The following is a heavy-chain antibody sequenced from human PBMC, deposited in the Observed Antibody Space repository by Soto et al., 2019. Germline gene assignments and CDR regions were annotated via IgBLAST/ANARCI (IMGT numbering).Heavy chain of an antibody. Sequence: QVQLGQSGAEVKKPGSSVKVSCKAFGGTFSRYAINWVRQAPGQGLEWMGGIIPFLNATNYAQKFQGRVTIAADESTNIVYMGLSSLRCEDTAVYFCGRSVYSDNSNSFWGQGTLVTVSS. CDR3: GRSVYSDNSNSF. J-gene: IGHJ4*02. D-gene: IGHD3-22*01. CDR1: GGTFSRYA. V-gene: IGHV1-69*01. CDR2: IIPFLNAT.